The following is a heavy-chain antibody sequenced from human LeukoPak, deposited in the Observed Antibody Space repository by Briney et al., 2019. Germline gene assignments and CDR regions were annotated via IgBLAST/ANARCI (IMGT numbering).Heavy chain of an antibody. CDR3: ATDPRLSGSYREFLVY. CDR2: FDPEDGET. Sequence: ASVKVSCKVSGYTLTELSMHWVRQAPGKGLEWMGGFDPEDGETIYAQKFQGRVTMTEDTSTDTAYMELSSLRSEDTAVYYCATDPRLSGSYREFLVYWGQGTLVTVSS. CDR1: GYTLTELS. D-gene: IGHD1-26*01. J-gene: IGHJ4*02. V-gene: IGHV1-24*01.